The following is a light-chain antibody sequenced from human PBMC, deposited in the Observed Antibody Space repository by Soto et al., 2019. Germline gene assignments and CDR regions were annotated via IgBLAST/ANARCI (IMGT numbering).Light chain of an antibody. CDR2: RNN. CDR1: SSNIGTNY. CDR3: AGWDDSLHGLL. J-gene: IGLJ1*01. Sequence: QSVLTQPPSASGTPGQRVTISCSGGSSNIGTNYVYWYQQLPGTAPKLLIYRNNLRPSGVPDPFSASKSGTSASLAISGPRSEDEADYFCAGWDDSLHGLLFGAGTKLTVL. V-gene: IGLV1-47*01.